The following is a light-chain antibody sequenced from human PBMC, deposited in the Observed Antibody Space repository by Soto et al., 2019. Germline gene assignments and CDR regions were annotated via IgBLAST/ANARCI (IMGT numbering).Light chain of an antibody. J-gene: IGKJ1*01. CDR3: QQANSFPST. CDR1: QDNSSW. CDR2: AAS. Sequence: DIQMTQSPSSVSASGGDRVTITCGASQDNSSWLAWYQQKPGKAPKPLIYAASNSQSGVPSRLRGGGSVTDVTITISSLQPADFATYYCQQANSFPSTFGQGTKVEIK. V-gene: IGKV1-12*02.